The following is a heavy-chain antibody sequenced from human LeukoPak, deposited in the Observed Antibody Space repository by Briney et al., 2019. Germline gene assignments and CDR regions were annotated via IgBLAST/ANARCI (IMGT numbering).Heavy chain of an antibody. D-gene: IGHD3-22*01. Sequence: AASVKVSCKASGGTFSSYAISWVRQAPGQGLEWMGGIIPIFGTANYAQKFQGRVTITTDESTSTAYMELSSLRSEDTAVYYCARDHYDSSGYYNYWGQGTLVTVSS. V-gene: IGHV1-69*05. CDR1: GGTFSSYA. CDR3: ARDHYDSSGYYNY. J-gene: IGHJ4*02. CDR2: IIPIFGTA.